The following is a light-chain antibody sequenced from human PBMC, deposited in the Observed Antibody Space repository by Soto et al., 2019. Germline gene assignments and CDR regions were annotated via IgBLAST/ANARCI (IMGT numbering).Light chain of an antibody. V-gene: IGKV3-15*01. J-gene: IGKJ5*01. CDR2: GAS. Sequence: IVMPQSPATLSVPPGEKASLSCRASQSVSSNLAWYQQKPGQAPRLLIYGASTRATGIPARFSGSGSGTEFTLSISSLQSEDFAVYYCQQYNNWPPIAFGQGTRLEIK. CDR3: QQYNNWPPIA. CDR1: QSVSSN.